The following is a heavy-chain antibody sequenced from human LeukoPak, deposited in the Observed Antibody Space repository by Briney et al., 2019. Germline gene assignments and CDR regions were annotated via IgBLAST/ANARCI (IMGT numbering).Heavy chain of an antibody. V-gene: IGHV4-4*07. D-gene: IGHD3-22*01. CDR1: GGSISSYY. J-gene: IGHJ5*02. Sequence: SETLSLTCTVSGGSISSYYWSWIRQPAGKGLEWIGRIYTSGSTNYNPSLKSRVTISVDTSKSQFSLKLSSVTAADTAVYYCARHVGYYDSSGPTNWFDPWGQGTLVTVSS. CDR2: IYTSGST. CDR3: ARHVGYYDSSGPTNWFDP.